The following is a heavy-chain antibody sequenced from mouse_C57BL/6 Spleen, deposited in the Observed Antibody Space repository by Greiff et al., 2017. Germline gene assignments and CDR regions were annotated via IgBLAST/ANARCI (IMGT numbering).Heavy chain of an antibody. V-gene: IGHV5-6*01. D-gene: IGHD2-4*01. Sequence: EVNVVESGGDLVKPGGSLKLSCAASGFTFSSYGMSWVRQTPDKRLEWVATISSGGSYTYYPDSVKGRLTISRDNANNTRYLQMSSLKSEDTAMYYCARHHDYDGGVLAMGYWGQGTSVTVSS. CDR2: ISSGGSYT. J-gene: IGHJ4*01. CDR1: GFTFSSYG. CDR3: ARHHDYDGGVLAMGY.